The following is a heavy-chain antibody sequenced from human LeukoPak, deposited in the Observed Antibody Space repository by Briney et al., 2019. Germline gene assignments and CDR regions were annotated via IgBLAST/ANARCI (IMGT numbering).Heavy chain of an antibody. CDR1: GVTFSTYA. V-gene: IGHV3-30*18. J-gene: IGHJ6*02. CDR3: AKAVNFRYYYFYGLDV. D-gene: IGHD4-17*01. Sequence: GGSLRLSCEVSGVTFSTYAMHWVRQAPGKGLEWVAVISYDGANEYYADSVTGRFTVSRDNSESTLYLQMDSLRPEDTAVYCCAKAVNFRYYYFYGLDVWGHGTTVTVS. CDR2: ISYDGANE.